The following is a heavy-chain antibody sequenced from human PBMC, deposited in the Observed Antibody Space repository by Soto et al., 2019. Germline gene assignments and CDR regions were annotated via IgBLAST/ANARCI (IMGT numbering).Heavy chain of an antibody. V-gene: IGHV1-18*01. CDR3: ARDSGHYYDSSGYWWFDP. D-gene: IGHD3-22*01. CDR2: ISAYNGNT. J-gene: IGHJ5*02. CDR1: GYTFTSYH. Sequence: ASVKVSCKASGYTFTSYHMSWVRQAPGQGLEWMGWISAYNGNTKYSQKLQGRVTMTTDTSTSTAYMELSSLRSEDTAVYYCARDSGHYYDSSGYWWFDPWGQGTLVTVSS.